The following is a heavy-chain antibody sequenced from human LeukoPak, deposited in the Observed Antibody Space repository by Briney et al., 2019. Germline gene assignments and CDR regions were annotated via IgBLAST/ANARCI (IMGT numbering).Heavy chain of an antibody. CDR3: AREYCGGDCEVTDYYYYGMDV. J-gene: IGHJ6*02. CDR2: IIPIRGIA. CDR1: GGTFSSYA. Sequence: SVKVSCKASGGTFSSYAISWVRQAPGQGLEWMGRIIPIRGIANYAQKFQGRVTITADKSTSTAYMELSSLRSEDTAVYYCAREYCGGDCEVTDYYYYGMDVWGQGTTVTVSS. D-gene: IGHD2-21*02. V-gene: IGHV1-69*04.